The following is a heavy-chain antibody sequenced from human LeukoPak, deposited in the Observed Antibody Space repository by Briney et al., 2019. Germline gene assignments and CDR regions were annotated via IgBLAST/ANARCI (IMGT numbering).Heavy chain of an antibody. CDR1: GFTVSSNY. Sequence: SGGSLRLSCAASGFTVSSNYMSWVRQAPGKGLEWVSVIYSGGSTYYADSVKGRFTISRDNSKNTLYLQKNSLRAEDTAVYYCARVSYDSSGTADYFDYWGQGTLVTVSS. V-gene: IGHV3-66*01. J-gene: IGHJ4*02. CDR2: IYSGGST. CDR3: ARVSYDSSGTADYFDY. D-gene: IGHD3-22*01.